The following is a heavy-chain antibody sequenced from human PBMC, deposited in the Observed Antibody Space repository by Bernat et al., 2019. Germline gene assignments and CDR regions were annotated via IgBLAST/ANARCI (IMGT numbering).Heavy chain of an antibody. V-gene: IGHV3-21*01. CDR1: GFTFSSYS. D-gene: IGHD5-24*01. CDR2: ISSSSYI. J-gene: IGHJ4*02. CDR3: ARDRREMATISSFDY. Sequence: EVQLVESGGGLVKPGGSLRLSCAASGFTFSSYSMNWVRQAPGKGLEWVSSISSSSYIYYADSVKGRFTISRDNAKNSLYLQMNSLRAEDTAVYYCARDRREMATISSFDYWGQGTLVTVSS.